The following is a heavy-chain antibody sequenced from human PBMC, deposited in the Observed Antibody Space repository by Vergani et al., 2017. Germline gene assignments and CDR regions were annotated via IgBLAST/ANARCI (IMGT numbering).Heavy chain of an antibody. CDR2: ISSSGSTI. Sequence: VQLLESGGGLVQPGGSLRLSCAASGFTFSDYYMSWIRQAPGKGLEWVSYISSSGSTIYYADSEKGRFTISRDNAKNSLYLQMNSLRAEDTAVYYCARLGYSNYNWFDPWGQGTLVTVSS. D-gene: IGHD4-11*01. J-gene: IGHJ5*02. CDR1: GFTFSDYY. CDR3: ARLGYSNYNWFDP. V-gene: IGHV3-11*01.